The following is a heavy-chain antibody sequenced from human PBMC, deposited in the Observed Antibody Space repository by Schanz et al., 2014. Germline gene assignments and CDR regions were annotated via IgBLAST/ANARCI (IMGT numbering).Heavy chain of an antibody. J-gene: IGHJ4*02. CDR2: IYSRGGT. CDR3: AGDWASGRYYSDY. Sequence: EVQLEVSGGGLVQPGGSLRLSCEASGFNVGNNYMSWVRQPPGKGLECISIIYSRGGTFHADSVKGRFTISRDNARNTLYLQMNSLRAEDTAVYYCAGDWASGRYYSDYWGQGTLVTVSS. CDR1: GFNVGNNY. V-gene: IGHV3-66*01. D-gene: IGHD1-26*01.